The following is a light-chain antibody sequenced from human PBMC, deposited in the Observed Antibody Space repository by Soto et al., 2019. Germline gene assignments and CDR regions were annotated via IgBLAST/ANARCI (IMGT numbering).Light chain of an antibody. CDR3: QQRSNWPIT. CDR2: DAS. CDR1: QSIGRW. J-gene: IGKJ5*01. Sequence: GDTVTVTCRASQSIGRWLAWYQQKPGKAPKLLIYDASNRATGIPARFSGSGSGTDFTLTISSLEPEDFAVYYCQQRSNWPITFGQGTRLEI. V-gene: IGKV3-11*01.